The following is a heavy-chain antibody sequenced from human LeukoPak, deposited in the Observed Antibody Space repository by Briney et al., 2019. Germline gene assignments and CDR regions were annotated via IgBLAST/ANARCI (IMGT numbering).Heavy chain of an antibody. J-gene: IGHJ3*02. D-gene: IGHD6-13*01. CDR1: GGSFSGYY. V-gene: IGHV4-34*01. CDR3: ARGHIAAAGTNAFDI. Sequence: SETLSLTCAVYGGSFSGYYWSWIRQPPGKGLEWIGEINHSGSTNYNPSLKSRVTISVDTSKNQFPLKLSSVTAADTAVYYCARGHIAAAGTNAFDIWGQGTMVTVSS. CDR2: INHSGST.